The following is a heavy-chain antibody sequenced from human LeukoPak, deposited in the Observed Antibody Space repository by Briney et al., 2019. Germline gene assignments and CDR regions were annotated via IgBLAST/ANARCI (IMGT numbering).Heavy chain of an antibody. CDR2: IIPIFGTA. V-gene: IGHV1-69*05. Sequence: SVKVSCKASGGTFSSYAISWVRQAPGQGLEWMGRIIPIFGTANYAQKFQGRVTITTDESTSTAYMELSSLRSEDTAVYYCARTSRSITIFGVVISFDYWGQGTLVTVSS. CDR3: ARTSRSITIFGVVISFDY. CDR1: GGTFSSYA. D-gene: IGHD3-3*01. J-gene: IGHJ4*02.